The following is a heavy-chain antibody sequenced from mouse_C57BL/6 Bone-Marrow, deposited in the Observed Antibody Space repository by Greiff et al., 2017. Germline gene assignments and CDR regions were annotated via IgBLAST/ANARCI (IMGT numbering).Heavy chain of an antibody. D-gene: IGHD4-1*01. CDR3: AKLGGGFAY. Sequence: EVQLVESGGGLVKPGGSLKLSCAASGFTFSSYTMSWVRQTPEKRLEWVATISGGGGNTYYPDSVKGRFTISRDNAKNTLYLQMSSLRSEDTALYYCAKLGGGFAYWGQGTLVTVSA. V-gene: IGHV5-9*01. J-gene: IGHJ3*01. CDR1: GFTFSSYT. CDR2: ISGGGGNT.